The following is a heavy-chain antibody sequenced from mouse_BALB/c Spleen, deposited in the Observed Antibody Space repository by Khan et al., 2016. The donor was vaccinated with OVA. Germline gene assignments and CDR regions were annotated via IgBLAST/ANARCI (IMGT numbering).Heavy chain of an antibody. CDR3: ARNREPDYFDY. CDR1: GFSLTNYG. Sequence: VELVESGPGLVAPSQSLSITCTVSGFSLTNYGVHWVRQPPGKGLEWLGVIWTGGSTTYNSALMSRLSISKDNSKTQVFLKMNSLQTDDTAMYFCARNREPDYFDYWGQGTTLTVSS. J-gene: IGHJ2*01. V-gene: IGHV2-9*02. CDR2: IWTGGST.